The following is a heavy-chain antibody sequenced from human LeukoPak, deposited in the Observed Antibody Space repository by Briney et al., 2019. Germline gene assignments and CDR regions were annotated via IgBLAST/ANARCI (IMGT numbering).Heavy chain of an antibody. D-gene: IGHD3-3*01. V-gene: IGHV4-34*01. CDR3: ARGRSRITIFGVAKPYYGMDV. J-gene: IGHJ6*02. CDR1: GGSFSGYY. CDR2: INHSGST. Sequence: SETLSLTCAVYGGSFSGYYWSWIRQPPGKGLGWIGEINHSGSTNYNPSLKSRVTISVDTSKNQFSLKLSSVTAADTAVYYCARGRSRITIFGVAKPYYGMDVWGQGTTVTVSS.